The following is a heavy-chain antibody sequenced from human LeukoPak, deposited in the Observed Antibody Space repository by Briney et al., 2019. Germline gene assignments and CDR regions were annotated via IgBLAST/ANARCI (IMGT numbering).Heavy chain of an antibody. CDR2: IYTSGST. V-gene: IGHV4-4*07. J-gene: IGHJ5*02. Sequence: PSETLSLTCTVSGGSISSYYWSWIRQPAEKGLEWIGRIYTSGSTNYNPSLKSRVTMSVDTSKNQFSLKLSSVTAADTAVYYCARDLPYSYNYNNWFDPWGQGTLVTVSS. CDR1: GGSISSYY. CDR3: ARDLPYSYNYNNWFDP. D-gene: IGHD5-18*01.